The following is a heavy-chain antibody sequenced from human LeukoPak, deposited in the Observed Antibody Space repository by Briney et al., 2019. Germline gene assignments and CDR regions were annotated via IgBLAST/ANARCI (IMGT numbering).Heavy chain of an antibody. CDR1: GYSFTSYW. CDR2: IYPGDSDT. D-gene: IGHD6-13*01. Sequence: GESLRISCKGSGYSFTSYWIGWVRQMPGKGLEWMGIIYPGDSDTRYSPSFQGQVTISADKSISTAYLQWSSLKASDTAMYYCARGEAAAGTGFDPWGQGTLVTVSS. CDR3: ARGEAAAGTGFDP. V-gene: IGHV5-51*01. J-gene: IGHJ5*02.